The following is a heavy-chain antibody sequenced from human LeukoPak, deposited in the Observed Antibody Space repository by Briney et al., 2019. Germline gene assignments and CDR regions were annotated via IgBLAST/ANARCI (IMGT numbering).Heavy chain of an antibody. CDR2: MNPSGGST. J-gene: IGHJ3*02. CDR3: ATHCSSTSCPFDAFDI. CDR1: GYTFTSYY. Sequence: ASVKVSCKASGYTFTSYYMHWVRQAPGQGLEWMGIMNPSGGSTSYAQKFQGRVTMTRDTSTSTVYMELSSLRSEDTAVYYCATHCSSTSCPFDAFDIWGQGTMVTVSS. D-gene: IGHD2-2*01. V-gene: IGHV1-46*01.